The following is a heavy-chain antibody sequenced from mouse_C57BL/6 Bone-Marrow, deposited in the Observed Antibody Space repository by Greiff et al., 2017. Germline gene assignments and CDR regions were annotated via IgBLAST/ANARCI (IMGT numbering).Heavy chain of an antibody. CDR1: GYTFTSYW. D-gene: IGHD1-1*01. J-gene: IGHJ3*01. CDR2: IYPGSGST. V-gene: IGHV1-55*01. Sequence: QVQLQQPGAELVKPGASVKMSCKASGYTFTSYWITWVKQRPGQGLEWIGDIYPGSGSTNYNEKFKSKATLTVDTSSSTAYMQLSSLTSEDSAVYYCARSNYGSSPAWFAYWGQGTLVTVSA. CDR3: ARSNYGSSPAWFAY.